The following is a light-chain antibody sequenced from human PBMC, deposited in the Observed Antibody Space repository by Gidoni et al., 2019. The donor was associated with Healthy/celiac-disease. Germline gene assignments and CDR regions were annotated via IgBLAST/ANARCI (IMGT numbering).Light chain of an antibody. CDR3: QQYNSYST. J-gene: IGKJ1*01. V-gene: IGKV1-5*03. CDR2: KAS. CDR1: QSISSW. Sequence: DFQMTQSPSTLSASVGDRVTITCRASQSISSWLAWYQQKPVKAPKLLIYKASDLESGVPSRFSGSGSGTEFTLTIISLQPDDFASYYCQQYNSYSTFGQGTKVEIK.